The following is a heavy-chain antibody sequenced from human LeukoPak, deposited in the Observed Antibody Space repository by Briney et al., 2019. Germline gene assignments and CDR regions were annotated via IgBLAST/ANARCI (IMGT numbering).Heavy chain of an antibody. CDR1: GFTFSSHW. CDR3: AKDGYSYGYNWFDP. D-gene: IGHD5-18*01. J-gene: IGHJ5*02. CDR2: ISGSGGST. V-gene: IGHV3-23*01. Sequence: GGSLRLSCVASGFTFSSHWMSWVRQAPGKGLEWVSAISGSGGSTYYADSVKGRFTISRDNSKNTLYLQMNSLRAEDTAVYYCAKDGYSYGYNWFDPWGQGTLVTVSS.